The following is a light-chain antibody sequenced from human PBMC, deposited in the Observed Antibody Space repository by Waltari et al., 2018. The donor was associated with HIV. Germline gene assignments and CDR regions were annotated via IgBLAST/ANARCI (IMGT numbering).Light chain of an antibody. CDR3: KTRDRSGNLYV. CDR2: GKN. V-gene: IGLV3-19*01. J-gene: IGLJ1*01. CDR1: NLRTYY. Sequence: SSELTQDPAVSVALGQTVKITCQGDNLRTYYASWYQQKPGQAPVLVSYGKNRRPSVIPDRFSSAASRNKAFLTITGAQAEDEAEYYCKTRDRSGNLYVFGTGTTVTVL.